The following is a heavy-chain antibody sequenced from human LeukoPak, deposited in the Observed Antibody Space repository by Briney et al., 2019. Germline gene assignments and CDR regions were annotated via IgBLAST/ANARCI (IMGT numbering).Heavy chain of an antibody. J-gene: IGHJ4*02. CDR1: GFTFSSYA. Sequence: GGSLRLSCAASGFTFSSYAMSWVRQAPGKGLEWVSAISGSGGSTYYADSVKGRFTISRDNSKNTLYLQMNSLRAEDTAVYYCAKDQTYDSSGYSEYWGQGTLVTVSS. D-gene: IGHD3-22*01. CDR2: ISGSGGST. CDR3: AKDQTYDSSGYSEY. V-gene: IGHV3-23*01.